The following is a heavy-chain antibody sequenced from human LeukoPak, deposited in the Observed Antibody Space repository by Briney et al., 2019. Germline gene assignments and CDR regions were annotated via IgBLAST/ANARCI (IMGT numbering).Heavy chain of an antibody. CDR3: ARDKVIASAGTPNWFDP. CDR1: GYTFTNYG. D-gene: IGHD6-13*01. V-gene: IGHV1-18*01. CDR2: ISAYDGNT. Sequence: ASVKVSCKASGYTFTNYGISRVRPAPGQGLEWMGWISAYDGNTNYLQKFQGRVTMTTDTATSTAYMELRSLRSDDTAVYYCARDKVIASAGTPNWFDPWGQGTLVTVSS. J-gene: IGHJ5*02.